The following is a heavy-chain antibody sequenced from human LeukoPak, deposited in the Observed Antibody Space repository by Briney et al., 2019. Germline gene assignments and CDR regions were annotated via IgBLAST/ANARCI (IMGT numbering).Heavy chain of an antibody. CDR3: ARGTAFCGGDCYSD. V-gene: IGHV4-59*01. CDR1: GGSISSYY. D-gene: IGHD2-21*02. J-gene: IGHJ4*02. CDR2: IYYSGST. Sequence: PSETLSLTYTVSGGSISSYYWSWIRQPPGKGLEWIGYIYYSGSTNYNPSLKSRITISVDTSKNQFSLKLSSVTAADTAVYYCARGTAFCGGDCYSDWGQGTLVTVSS.